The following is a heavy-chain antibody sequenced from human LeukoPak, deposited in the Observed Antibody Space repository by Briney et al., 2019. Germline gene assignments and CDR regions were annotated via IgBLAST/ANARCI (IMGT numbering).Heavy chain of an antibody. Sequence: SVKVSCKASGFTFTSSAMQWVRQARGQRLEWIGWIVVGSGNTNYAQKFQERVTITRDMSTSIAYMELSSLRSEDTAVYYCAATPSGSYYLAAFDIWGQGTMVTVSS. CDR3: AATPSGSYYLAAFDI. CDR1: GFTFTSSA. CDR2: IVVGSGNT. J-gene: IGHJ3*02. V-gene: IGHV1-58*02. D-gene: IGHD1-26*01.